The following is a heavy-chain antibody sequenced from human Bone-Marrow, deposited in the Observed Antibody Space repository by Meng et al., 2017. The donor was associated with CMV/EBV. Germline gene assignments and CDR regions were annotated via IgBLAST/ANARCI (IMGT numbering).Heavy chain of an antibody. Sequence: AAGSSFTSYDINWVRQATGQGLEWMGWMNPNSGNTGYAQKFQGRVTITRNTSISTAYMELSSLRSEDTAVYYCARGPPVGEQWLADWGQGTLVTVSS. CDR2: MNPNSGNT. CDR1: GSSFTSYD. CDR3: ARGPPVGEQWLAD. D-gene: IGHD6-19*01. J-gene: IGHJ4*02. V-gene: IGHV1-8*03.